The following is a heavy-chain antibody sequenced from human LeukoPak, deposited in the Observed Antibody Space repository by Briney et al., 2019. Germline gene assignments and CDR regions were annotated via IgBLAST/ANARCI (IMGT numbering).Heavy chain of an antibody. V-gene: IGHV1-8*01. J-gene: IGHJ5*02. D-gene: IGHD3-10*01. CDR2: MNPNSGNT. CDR1: GYTFTSYD. CDR3: ARGFTMVRGVISRS. Sequence: ASVKVSCKASGYTFTSYDINWVRQATGQGLEWMGWMNPNSGNTGYAQKFQGRVTITSNTSISTAYMELSSLRSEDTAVYYCARGFTMVRGVISRSWGQGTLVTVSS.